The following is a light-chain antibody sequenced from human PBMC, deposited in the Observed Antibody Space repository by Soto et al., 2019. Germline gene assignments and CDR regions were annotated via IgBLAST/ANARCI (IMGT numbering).Light chain of an antibody. Sequence: EIVLTQSPATLSLSPGERATLSCRASQSVSNSLAWYQQKPGQAPRLLIYDASNRATDIPARFSGSGSGTDFTLTISSLEPEDFAVYYCQQRSNWPPTFGPGTKVDIK. CDR2: DAS. CDR1: QSVSNS. V-gene: IGKV3-11*01. CDR3: QQRSNWPPT. J-gene: IGKJ3*01.